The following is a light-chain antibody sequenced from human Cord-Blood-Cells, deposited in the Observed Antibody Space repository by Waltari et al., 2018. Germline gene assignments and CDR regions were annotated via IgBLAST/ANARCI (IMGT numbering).Light chain of an antibody. Sequence: QSALTQPASVSGSPGQSITISCTGTSSDVGGYNYVSWYQQHPGKAPKLMIYEVSKRPAGVSNRFSGSSSGNTASLTISGLQAEDEADYYCSSYTSSSTVVFGGGTKLTVL. CDR3: SSYTSSSTVV. V-gene: IGLV2-14*01. J-gene: IGLJ2*01. CDR2: EVS. CDR1: SSDVGGYNY.